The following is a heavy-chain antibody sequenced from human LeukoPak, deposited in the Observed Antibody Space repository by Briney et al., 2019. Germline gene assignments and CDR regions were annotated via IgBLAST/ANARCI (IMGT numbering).Heavy chain of an antibody. CDR1: GFTFSTYG. CDR3: ARDLAGPSSSSGY. Sequence: GRSLRLSCAASGFTFSTYGMHWVRQAPGKGLEWVAVISYDGSNKYYADSVKGRFTISRDNSKNTLYLQMNSLRAEDTAVYYCARDLAGPSSSSGYWGQGTLVTVSS. J-gene: IGHJ4*02. D-gene: IGHD6-13*01. V-gene: IGHV3-30*03. CDR2: ISYDGSNK.